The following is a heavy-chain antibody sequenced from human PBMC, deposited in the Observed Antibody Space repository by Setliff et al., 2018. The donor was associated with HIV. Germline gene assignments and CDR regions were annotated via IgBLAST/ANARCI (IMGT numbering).Heavy chain of an antibody. CDR1: GFTCGNFW. D-gene: IGHD3-3*01. Sequence: GGSLRLSCAASGFTCGNFWMHWVRQAPGKGLEWVASISPDGTRNHCVGSVKGRFTASRDNAKNSLYLQMNSLRAEDTAVYFCARVLLITNAVYGVVSNRFDPWGRGSQVTVSS. CDR2: ISPDGTRN. V-gene: IGHV3-7*03. J-gene: IGHJ5*02. CDR3: ARVLLITNAVYGVVSNRFDP.